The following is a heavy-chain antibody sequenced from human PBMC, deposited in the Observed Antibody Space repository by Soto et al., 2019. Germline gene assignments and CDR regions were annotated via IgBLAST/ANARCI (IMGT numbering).Heavy chain of an antibody. Sequence: SAKVSCKAFRGTFSSYTISWVRQATRQGPKWMGRIIPILGRANYAQKFQGRVTMTRDTSTSTVYMELSSLRSEDTAVYYCARDGTGDCSSTSCYIRGPGLDGHYYYYGMDVWGQGTTVTVSS. CDR1: RGTFSSYT. V-gene: IGHV1-69*08. CDR3: ARDGTGDCSSTSCYIRGPGLDGHYYYYGMDV. D-gene: IGHD2-2*02. J-gene: IGHJ6*02. CDR2: IIPILGRA.